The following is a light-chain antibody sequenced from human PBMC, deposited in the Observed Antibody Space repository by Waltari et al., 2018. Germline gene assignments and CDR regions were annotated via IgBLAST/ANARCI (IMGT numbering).Light chain of an antibody. CDR3: LQHSTYPPT. V-gene: IGKV1-17*01. CDR2: SAS. J-gene: IGKJ2*01. Sequence: DIQMTQSPASLSASMGDRVTITCRASQDIGSDLGWYQQKPGKAPKRLIYSASNLQSGIPSRFSGSGSGTDFSLTISILQPEDFATYYCLQHSTYPPTFGQGTKLDIK. CDR1: QDIGSD.